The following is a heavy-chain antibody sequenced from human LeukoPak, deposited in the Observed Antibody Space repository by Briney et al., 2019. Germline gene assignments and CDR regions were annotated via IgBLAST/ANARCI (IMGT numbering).Heavy chain of an antibody. J-gene: IGHJ4*02. V-gene: IGHV4-59*01. CDR2: IYYSGST. D-gene: IGHD5-24*01. Sequence: SETLSLTCTVSGGSISSYYWSWIRQPPGKGLEWIGYIYYSGSTNYNPSLKSRVTISVDTSKNQFSLKLSSVTAADTALYYCARDPPGRHGYSPFDFWGQGTLVTVSS. CDR1: GGSISSYY. CDR3: ARDPPGRHGYSPFDF.